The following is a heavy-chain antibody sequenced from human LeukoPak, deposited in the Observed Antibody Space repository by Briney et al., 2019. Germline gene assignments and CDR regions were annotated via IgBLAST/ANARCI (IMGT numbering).Heavy chain of an antibody. D-gene: IGHD3-9*01. CDR3: ATSYWDYDILTESLHFDY. CDR2: MNPNSGNT. CDR1: GYTFTSYD. Sequence: ASVKVSCKASGYTFTSYDINWVRQATGQGLEWMGWMNPNSGNTGYAQEFQGRVTMTRNPSISTAYMELSSLRSEDTAVYYCATSYWDYDILTESLHFDYWGQGTLVTVSS. V-gene: IGHV1-8*01. J-gene: IGHJ4*02.